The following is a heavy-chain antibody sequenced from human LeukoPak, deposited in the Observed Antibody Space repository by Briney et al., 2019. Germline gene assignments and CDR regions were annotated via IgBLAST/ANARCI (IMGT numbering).Heavy chain of an antibody. D-gene: IGHD6-13*01. CDR1: GFTFRTYS. Sequence: GGSLRLSCAASGFTFRTYSMNWVRQAPGKGLEWVSSISSSSNFIYYTDSVKGRFTISRDNAKNSLYLQMNSLRAEDTAVYYCARGDSSNWYPIYWGQGTLVAVSS. V-gene: IGHV3-21*01. J-gene: IGHJ4*02. CDR3: ARGDSSNWYPIY. CDR2: ISSSSNFI.